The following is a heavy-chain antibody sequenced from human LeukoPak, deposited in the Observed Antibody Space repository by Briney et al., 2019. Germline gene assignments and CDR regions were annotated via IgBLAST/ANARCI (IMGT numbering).Heavy chain of an antibody. J-gene: IGHJ4*02. CDR2: IYSGGST. D-gene: IGHD3-22*01. CDR3: GSEKYYYDSSGYDYYFDY. CDR1: GFTVSSNY. V-gene: IGHV3-53*01. Sequence: PGGSLRLSCAASGFTVSSNYMSWVRQAPGKGLKWVSVIYSGGSTYYADSVKGRFTISRDNSKNTLYLQMNSLRAEDTAVYYCGSEKYYYDSSGYDYYFDYWGQGTLVTVSS.